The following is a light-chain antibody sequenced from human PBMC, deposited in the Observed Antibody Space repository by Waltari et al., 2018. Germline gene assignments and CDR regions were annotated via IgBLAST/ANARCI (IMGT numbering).Light chain of an antibody. CDR3: QQYFTTLT. J-gene: IGKJ4*01. CDR2: WAS. CDR1: QTILYNSNNKNY. Sequence: DIVMTQSPDSLAVSLGERASINCTFSQTILYNSNNKNYLAWYQQKPGQPPKLLIYWASTRQSGVPDRFSGSGSGTDFTLIISSLQAGDVAVYYCQQYFTTLTFGGGTKVEIK. V-gene: IGKV4-1*01.